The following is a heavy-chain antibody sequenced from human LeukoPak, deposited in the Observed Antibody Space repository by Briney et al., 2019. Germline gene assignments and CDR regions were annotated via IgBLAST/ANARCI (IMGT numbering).Heavy chain of an antibody. V-gene: IGHV5-51*01. CDR1: GYSFTSYW. CDR3: ARRGSSGWYGTFYMDV. D-gene: IGHD6-19*01. Sequence: GESLKISCKGSGYSFTSYWIGWVRQMPGKGLEWMGIIYPGDSDTRYSPSFQGQVTISADKSISTTYLQWSSLKASDTAMYYCARRGSSGWYGTFYMDVWGKGTTATVSS. J-gene: IGHJ6*03. CDR2: IYPGDSDT.